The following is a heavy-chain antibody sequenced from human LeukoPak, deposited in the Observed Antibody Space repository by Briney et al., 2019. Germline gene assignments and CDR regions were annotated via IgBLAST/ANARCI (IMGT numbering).Heavy chain of an antibody. D-gene: IGHD6-19*01. CDR1: GFTFSSYS. Sequence: GGSLRLSCAASGFTFSSYSMNWVRQAPGKGLEWVSYISSSSSTKYYADSVKGRFTISRDNAKNSLYLQMNSLRAEDTAVYYCARGMSSGRYAVDIWGQGTMVTVSS. J-gene: IGHJ3*02. CDR2: ISSSSSTK. CDR3: ARGMSSGRYAVDI. V-gene: IGHV3-48*01.